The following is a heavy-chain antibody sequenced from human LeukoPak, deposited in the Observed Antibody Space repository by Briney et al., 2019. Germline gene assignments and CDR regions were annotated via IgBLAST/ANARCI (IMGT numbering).Heavy chain of an antibody. CDR2: IYPGDSDT. Sequence: GESLKISCKGSGYSFTSYWIGRVRQMPGKGLEWMGIIYPGDSDTRYSPSFQGQVTISADKSISTAYLQWSSLKASDTAMYYCARHHCSSTSCSFAFDIWGQGTMVTVSS. CDR3: ARHHCSSTSCSFAFDI. CDR1: GYSFTSYW. V-gene: IGHV5-51*01. D-gene: IGHD2-2*01. J-gene: IGHJ3*02.